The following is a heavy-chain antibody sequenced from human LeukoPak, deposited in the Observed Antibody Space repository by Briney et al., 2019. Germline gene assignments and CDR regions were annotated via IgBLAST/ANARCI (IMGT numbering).Heavy chain of an antibody. D-gene: IGHD4-17*01. Sequence: ASVKVSCKASGYTFTGYYMHWVRQAPGQGLEWMGWINPNSGSTNYAQKFQGRVTMTRDTSISTAYMELSRLRSDDTAVYYCARSDSDDYGDYFDYWGQGTLVTVSS. CDR2: INPNSGST. CDR1: GYTFTGYY. V-gene: IGHV1-2*02. CDR3: ARSDSDDYGDYFDY. J-gene: IGHJ4*02.